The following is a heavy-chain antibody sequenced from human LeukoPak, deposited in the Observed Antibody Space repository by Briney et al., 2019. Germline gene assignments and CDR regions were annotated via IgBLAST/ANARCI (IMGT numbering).Heavy chain of an antibody. Sequence: PSETLSLTCTVSGGSISSYYWSWIRQPAGKGLEWIGRIYTSGSTNYNPSLKSRVTMSVDTSKNQFSLKLSSVTAADTAVYYCARSADDILTGDNWFDPWAREPWSPSPQ. CDR3: ARSADDILTGDNWFDP. D-gene: IGHD3-9*01. CDR2: IYTSGST. CDR1: GGSISSYY. J-gene: IGHJ5*02. V-gene: IGHV4-4*07.